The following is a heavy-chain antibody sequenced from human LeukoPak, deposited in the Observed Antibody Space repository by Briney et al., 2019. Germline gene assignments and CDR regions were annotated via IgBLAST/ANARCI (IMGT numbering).Heavy chain of an antibody. CDR3: ARNGIVVVPAATNKFRHYYYYGMDV. V-gene: IGHV5-51*01. D-gene: IGHD2-2*01. CDR1: GYSFTSYW. Sequence: GESLKISCKGSGYSFTSYWIGCVRQMPGKGLEWMGIIYPGDSDTRYRLSLQGEVTMSADRSISTAYLQWISLKASDTAMYYCARNGIVVVPAATNKFRHYYYYGMDVWGQGTTVTVSS. J-gene: IGHJ6*02. CDR2: IYPGDSDT.